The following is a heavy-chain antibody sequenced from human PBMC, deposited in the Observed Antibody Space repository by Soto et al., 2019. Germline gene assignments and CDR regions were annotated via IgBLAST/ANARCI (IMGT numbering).Heavy chain of an antibody. J-gene: IGHJ3*02. V-gene: IGHV4-39*01. CDR1: GGSFSSSYYY. Sequence: SETLSLTCTVSGGSFSSSYYYWGWIRQPPGKGLEWIASINYSGTTYYNPSLKSRVTISVDTSKNQFSLKLSSVIAADTAVFYCARHYNRGSFDIWGQGTMVT. CDR3: ARHYNRGSFDI. D-gene: IGHD3-10*01. CDR2: INYSGTT.